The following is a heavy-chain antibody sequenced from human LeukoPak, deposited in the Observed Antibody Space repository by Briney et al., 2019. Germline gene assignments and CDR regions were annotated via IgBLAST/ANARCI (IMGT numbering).Heavy chain of an antibody. CDR2: ISRGSSTI. V-gene: IGHV3-48*01. Sequence: GGSLRLSCAASGFTFSSYTMNWVRQAPGKGLEWVSYISRGSSTIYYADSVKGRFTISRDNAKNSLYLQMNSLRGEDTAVYYCARVLGGDTGGFDYWGQGTLVTVSS. D-gene: IGHD3-16*01. CDR1: GFTFSSYT. CDR3: ARVLGGDTGGFDY. J-gene: IGHJ4*02.